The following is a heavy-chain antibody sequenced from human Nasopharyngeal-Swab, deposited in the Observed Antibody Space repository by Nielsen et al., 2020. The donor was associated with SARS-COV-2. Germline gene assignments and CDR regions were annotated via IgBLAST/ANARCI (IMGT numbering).Heavy chain of an antibody. CDR2: INPSGGST. CDR3: ARDRYLIPSAAGKDY. CDR1: GYTFTSYY. D-gene: IGHD6-13*01. J-gene: IGHJ4*02. V-gene: IGHV1-46*01. Sequence: ASLQVSCNASGYTFTSYYMHWVLLAPGQGLEWLAIINPSGGSTSYAQKFQGRVTMTRDTSTSTVYMELSSLRSEDTAVYYCARDRYLIPSAAGKDYWGQGTLVTVSS.